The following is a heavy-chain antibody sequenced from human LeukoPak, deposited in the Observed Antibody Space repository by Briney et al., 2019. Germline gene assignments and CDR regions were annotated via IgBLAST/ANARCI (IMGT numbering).Heavy chain of an antibody. Sequence: SETLSLTCTVSGGSIISSNYYWGWIRQPPGRDLEWIGHIYYTGTTYYNPSLRSRVTISVDTSKNQFSLKVNSVTAADTAVYYCARHRGSSSWFDPWGQGTLVTVSS. D-gene: IGHD6-6*01. CDR1: GGSIISSNYY. CDR3: ARHRGSSSWFDP. V-gene: IGHV4-39*01. CDR2: IYYTGTT. J-gene: IGHJ5*02.